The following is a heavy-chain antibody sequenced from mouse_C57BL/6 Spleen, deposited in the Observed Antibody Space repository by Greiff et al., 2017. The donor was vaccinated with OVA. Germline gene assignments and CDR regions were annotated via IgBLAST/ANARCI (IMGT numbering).Heavy chain of an antibody. Sequence: QVQLKESGAELVRPGTSVKVSCKASGYAFTNYLIEWVKQRPGQGLEWIGVINPGSGGTNYNEKFKGKATLTADKSSSTAYMQLSSLTSEDSAVYFCARDGDYDWFAYWGQGTLVTVSA. V-gene: IGHV1-54*01. CDR1: GYAFTNYL. D-gene: IGHD2-4*01. CDR3: ARDGDYDWFAY. J-gene: IGHJ3*01. CDR2: INPGSGGT.